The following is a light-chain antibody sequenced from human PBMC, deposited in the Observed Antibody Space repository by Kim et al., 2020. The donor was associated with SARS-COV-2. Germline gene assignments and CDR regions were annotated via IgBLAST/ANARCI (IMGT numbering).Light chain of an antibody. J-gene: IGKJ4*01. CDR2: DAS. Sequence: PGEEATTSCSAGHSVGISFAWYHQPPSHAPRLLIYDASSRATGIPHRFCGSGSATEVSIPIGSLQPRDVAIYYCQKRGNWPPALTFGGGTKVDIK. V-gene: IGKV3-11*01. CDR3: QKRGNWPPALT. CDR1: HSVGIS.